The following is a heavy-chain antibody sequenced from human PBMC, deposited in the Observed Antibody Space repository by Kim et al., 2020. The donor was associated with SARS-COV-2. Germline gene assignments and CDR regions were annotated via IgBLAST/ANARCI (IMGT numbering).Heavy chain of an antibody. V-gene: IGHV3-30*18. D-gene: IGHD6-13*01. CDR1: GFTFSSYG. CDR2: ISYDGSNK. CDR3: AKAGSSSWADY. J-gene: IGHJ4*02. Sequence: GGSLRLSCAASGFTFSSYGIHWVRQAPGKGLEWVSVISYDGSNKYYADSVKGRFTISRDNSKNTLYLQMNSLRAEDTAVYYCAKAGSSSWADYWGQGTPVTVSS.